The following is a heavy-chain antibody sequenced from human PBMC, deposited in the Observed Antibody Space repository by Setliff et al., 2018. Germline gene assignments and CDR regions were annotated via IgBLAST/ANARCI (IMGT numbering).Heavy chain of an antibody. Sequence: SETLSLTCTVSGGSISDYYWSWVWQPAGKGLEWIGRIYPSGSTNYNPSLKSRVTISLDRSKNQFSLELSSVTTADTAVYYCARDRPDHYEGAFDIWGQGTMVTVSS. CDR1: GGSISDYY. CDR3: ARDRPDHYEGAFDI. J-gene: IGHJ3*02. CDR2: IYPSGST. D-gene: IGHD4-17*01. V-gene: IGHV4-4*07.